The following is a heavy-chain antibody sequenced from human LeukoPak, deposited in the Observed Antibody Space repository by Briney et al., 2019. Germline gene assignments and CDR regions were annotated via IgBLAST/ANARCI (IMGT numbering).Heavy chain of an antibody. CDR2: ISYDGSNK. CDR3: AKRNGDCSGGSCPVGMDV. V-gene: IGHV3-30*18. D-gene: IGHD2-15*01. J-gene: IGHJ6*02. Sequence: GGSLRLSCAASEFTFSSYSMNWVRQAPGKGLEWVAVISYDGSNKYYADSVKGRFTISRDNSKNTLYLQMNSLRAEDTAVYYCAKRNGDCSGGSCPVGMDVCGQGTTVTVSS. CDR1: EFTFSSYS.